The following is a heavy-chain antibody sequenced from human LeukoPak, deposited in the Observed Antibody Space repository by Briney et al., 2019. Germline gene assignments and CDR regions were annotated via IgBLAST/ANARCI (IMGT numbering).Heavy chain of an antibody. CDR3: VRDGSYYDSSGYYYLY. D-gene: IGHD3-22*01. Sequence: SVKVSCKASGGTFSTYAISWVRQAPGQGLEWMGGITPMFGTANYAQKFQGRVTIIADDSTSTAYMELSSLRSEDTAVYYCVRDGSYYDSSGYYYLYWGQGTLVTVSS. V-gene: IGHV1-69*01. CDR2: ITPMFGTA. J-gene: IGHJ4*02. CDR1: GGTFSTYA.